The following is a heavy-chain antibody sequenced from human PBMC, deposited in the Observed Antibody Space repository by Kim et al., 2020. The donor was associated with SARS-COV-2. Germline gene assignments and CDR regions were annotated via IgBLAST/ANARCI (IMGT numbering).Heavy chain of an antibody. Sequence: SVKVSCKASGGTFSSYAISWVRQAPGQGLEWMGGIIPIFGTANYAQKFQGRVTITADESTSTAYMELSSLRSEDTAVYYCAREGRGYYYDSSGYYRYFDYWGQGTLVTVSS. CDR2: IIPIFGTA. D-gene: IGHD3-22*01. J-gene: IGHJ4*02. CDR3: AREGRGYYYDSSGYYRYFDY. V-gene: IGHV1-69*13. CDR1: GGTFSSYA.